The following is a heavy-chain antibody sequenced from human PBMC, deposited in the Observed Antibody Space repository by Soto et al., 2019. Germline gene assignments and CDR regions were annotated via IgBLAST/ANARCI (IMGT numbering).Heavy chain of an antibody. Sequence: GGSLRLSCAASGFTFSSYAMHWVRQAPGKGLEWVAVISYDGSNKYYADSVKGRSTISRDNSKNTLYLQMNSLRAEDTAVYYCAKDRRPNYYYGMDVWGQGTTVTVSS. CDR3: AKDRRPNYYYGMDV. CDR2: ISYDGSNK. V-gene: IGHV3-30*18. J-gene: IGHJ6*02. CDR1: GFTFSSYA. D-gene: IGHD6-25*01.